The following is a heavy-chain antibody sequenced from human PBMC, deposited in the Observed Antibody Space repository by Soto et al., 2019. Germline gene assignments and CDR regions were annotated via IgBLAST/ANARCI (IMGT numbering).Heavy chain of an antibody. CDR3: ARENSRSYYFDY. J-gene: IGHJ4*02. CDR2: IHSDGSAT. V-gene: IGHV3-74*01. Sequence: WGSLRVSCASSGFTFSTYWMHWVRQAPGKGLVWVSRIHSDGSATNYADPVKGRFTISRDNAKNTLYLQMNSLRAEDTAVYYCARENSRSYYFDYWGQGTLVTVSS. D-gene: IGHD6-6*01. CDR1: GFTFSTYW.